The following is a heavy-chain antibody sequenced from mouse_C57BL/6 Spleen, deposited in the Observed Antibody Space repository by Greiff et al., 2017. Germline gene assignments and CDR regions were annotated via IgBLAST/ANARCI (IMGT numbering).Heavy chain of an antibody. CDR2: INPSNGGT. Sequence: VQLQQPGTELVKPGASVKLSCKASGYTFTSYWMHWVKQRPGQGLEWIGNINPSNGGTNYNEKFKSKATLTVDKSSSTAYMQLSSLTSEDSAVYYCARGLRREEGYFDVWGTGTTVTVSS. J-gene: IGHJ1*03. CDR1: GYTFTSYW. D-gene: IGHD1-1*01. V-gene: IGHV1-53*01. CDR3: ARGLRREEGYFDV.